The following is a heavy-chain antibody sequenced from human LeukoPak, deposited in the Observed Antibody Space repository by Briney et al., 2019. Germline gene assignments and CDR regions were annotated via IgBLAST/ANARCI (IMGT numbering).Heavy chain of an antibody. V-gene: IGHV4-34*01. D-gene: IGHD2/OR15-2a*01. J-gene: IGHJ4*02. Sequence: SETLSLTCAVYGGSFSGYYWSWIRQRPGKGLERIGEINHSGSTNYNPSLKSRVTISVDTSKNQFSLKLSSVTATDTAVYYCAGSGTVLLRFVYWGQGTLVTVSS. CDR2: INHSGST. CDR3: AGSGTVLLRFVY. CDR1: GGSFSGYY.